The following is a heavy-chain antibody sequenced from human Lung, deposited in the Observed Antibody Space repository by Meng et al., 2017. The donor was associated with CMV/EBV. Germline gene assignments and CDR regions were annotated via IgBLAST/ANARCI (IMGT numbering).Heavy chain of an antibody. CDR2: IYSSGRT. V-gene: IGHV4-61*02. CDR1: GDSISSDSYY. D-gene: IGHD2-2*02. CDR3: ARGYHLLYYFDY. J-gene: IGHJ4*02. Sequence: QGRRKQPGPGLVKPSQPLSLPCTVSGDSISSDSYYWTWIRQPAGKGLEWIGRIYSSGRTNYDPSLRSRVSISVDTSKNQFSLKLKSVTAADAAIYYCARGYHLLYYFDYWGQGTLVTASS.